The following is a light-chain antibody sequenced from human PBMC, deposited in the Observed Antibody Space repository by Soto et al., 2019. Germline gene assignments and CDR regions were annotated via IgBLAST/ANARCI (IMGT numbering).Light chain of an antibody. CDR3: SAYAGSDNYV. Sequence: QSVLTQPPSASGSPGQSVTISCTGTSSDVGAYDFVSWYQQHPGEAPKLMIYEVRERPSGVPDRFSGSKSGNTASLTVSGLQAEDEADYYCSAYAGSDNYVFGTGTKVTVL. CDR2: EVR. V-gene: IGLV2-8*01. J-gene: IGLJ1*01. CDR1: SSDVGAYDF.